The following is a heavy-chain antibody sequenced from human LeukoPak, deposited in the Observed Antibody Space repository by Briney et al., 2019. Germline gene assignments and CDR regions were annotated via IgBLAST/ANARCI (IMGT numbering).Heavy chain of an antibody. CDR2: IYYSGST. Sequence: PSETLSLTCTVSGGSISSSSYYWGWIRQPPGKGLEWIGSIYYSGSTYYNPSLKSRVTISVDTSKNQFSLKLSSATAADTAVYYCARLPQGYSSGWYPVCWFDPWGQGTLVTVSS. CDR3: ARLPQGYSSGWYPVCWFDP. V-gene: IGHV4-39*01. CDR1: GGSISSSSYY. J-gene: IGHJ5*02. D-gene: IGHD6-19*01.